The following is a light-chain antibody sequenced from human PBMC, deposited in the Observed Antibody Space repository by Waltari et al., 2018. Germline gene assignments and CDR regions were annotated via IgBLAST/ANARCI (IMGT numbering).Light chain of an antibody. V-gene: IGLV2-14*03. CDR2: DVT. J-gene: IGLJ3*02. CDR1: SSAVGGYHY. CDR3: SSYTSSSTWV. Sequence: QSALTQPASVSGSPGQSITIPCTGTSSAVGGYHYVSWYQQHPGKAPKLMIYDVTTRPSGVSNRFSGSKSVNTASLTISGLQAEDEADYYCSSYTSSSTWVFGGGTKLTVL.